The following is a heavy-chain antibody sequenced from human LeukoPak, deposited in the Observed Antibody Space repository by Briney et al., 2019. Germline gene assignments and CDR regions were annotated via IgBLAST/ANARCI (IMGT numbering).Heavy chain of an antibody. J-gene: IGHJ5*02. Sequence: PGRSLRLSCAASGFTFADYAMHWVRQAPGKGLEWVSGISWNSGTIVYADSVKGRFTISRDNARNSLYLQMSSLRAEDTAFYYCAKGGSSSSRRNWFDPWGQGTLVTVSS. CDR3: AKGGSSSSRRNWFDP. V-gene: IGHV3-9*01. CDR1: GFTFADYA. CDR2: ISWNSGTI. D-gene: IGHD6-6*01.